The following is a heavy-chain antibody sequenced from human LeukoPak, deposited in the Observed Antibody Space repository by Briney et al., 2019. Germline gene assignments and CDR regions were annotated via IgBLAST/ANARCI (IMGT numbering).Heavy chain of an antibody. CDR2: IYPGDSDT. Sequence: GESLKISCKGSGYSFTNYWIGWVRLMPGKGLEWMGIIYPGDSDTRYSPSFQGQVTISADKSIGTAFLQWSGLKASDTAMYYCASRSGPGLVDAFDIWAKGQWSPSLQ. CDR1: GYSFTNYW. D-gene: IGHD3/OR15-3a*01. V-gene: IGHV5-51*01. CDR3: ASRSGPGLVDAFDI. J-gene: IGHJ3*02.